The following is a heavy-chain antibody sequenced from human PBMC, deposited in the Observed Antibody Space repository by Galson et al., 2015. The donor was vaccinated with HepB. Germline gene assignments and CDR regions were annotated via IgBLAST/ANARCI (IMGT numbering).Heavy chain of an antibody. D-gene: IGHD2-2*01. CDR3: ARGDKYCSISSCYYYYYMDV. Sequence: SVKVSCKASGYTFTSYYIHWVRQAPGQGLEWMGIINPSGRSPSYAQKFQGRVAMTRDTSTSTVYMELSSLRSEDTAVYYCARGDKYCSISSCYYYYYMDVWGKGTTVTVSS. J-gene: IGHJ6*03. V-gene: IGHV1-46*01. CDR1: GYTFTSYY. CDR2: INPSGRSP.